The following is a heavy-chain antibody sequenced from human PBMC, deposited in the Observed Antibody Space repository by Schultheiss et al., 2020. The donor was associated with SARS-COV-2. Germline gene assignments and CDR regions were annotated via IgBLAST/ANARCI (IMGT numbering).Heavy chain of an antibody. J-gene: IGHJ3*02. CDR3: AKEYQGAFDI. V-gene: IGHV3-23*01. Sequence: GESLKISCAASGFTFSSYAMSWVRQAPGKGLEWVSAISGSGGSTYYADSVKGRFTISRDNSKNTLYLQMNSLRAEDTAVYYCAKEYQGAFDIWGQGTMVTVSS. CDR1: GFTFSSYA. CDR2: ISGSGGST. D-gene: IGHD2-2*01.